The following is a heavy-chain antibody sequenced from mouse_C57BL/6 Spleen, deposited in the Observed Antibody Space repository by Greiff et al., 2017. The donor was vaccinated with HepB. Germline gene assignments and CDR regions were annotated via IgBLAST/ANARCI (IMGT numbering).Heavy chain of an antibody. V-gene: IGHV8-8*01. CDR1: GFSLSTSGMG. CDR2: IWWDDDK. J-gene: IGHJ2*01. D-gene: IGHD1-1*01. CDR3: ARVGYYYGSDY. Sequence: QVTLKVCGPGILQPSQTLSLSCSSSGFSLSTSGMGVGWIRQPSGKGLEWLAHIWWDDDKYYNPVLKSRLTISKDTSKNQVFLKIAIVDTADTATYYCARVGYYYGSDYWGKGTTLTVSS.